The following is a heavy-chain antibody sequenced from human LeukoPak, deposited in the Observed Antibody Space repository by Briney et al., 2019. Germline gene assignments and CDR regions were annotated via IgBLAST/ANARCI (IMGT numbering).Heavy chain of an antibody. CDR1: GYSFTSYW. D-gene: IGHD3-22*01. J-gene: IGHJ4*02. CDR3: ARLSVVVIYAANFDY. V-gene: IGHV5-51*01. CDR2: IYPGDSDT. Sequence: GESLKISCKGSGYSFTSYWIGWVRQMPGKSLEWMGIIYPGDSDTRYSPSFQGQVTISADKSISTAYLQWSSLKASDTAMYYCARLSVVVIYAANFDYWGQGTLVTVSS.